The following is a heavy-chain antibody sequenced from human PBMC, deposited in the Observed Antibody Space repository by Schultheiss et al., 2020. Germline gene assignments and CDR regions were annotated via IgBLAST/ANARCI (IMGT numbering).Heavy chain of an antibody. Sequence: GGSLRLSCSASGFTFSSYAMHWVRQAPGKGLEYVSAISSNGGSTYYADSVKGRFTISRDNSKNTLYLQMNSLRAEDTAVYYCARDRDYCDYYYYYGMDVWGQGTTVTVSS. CDR1: GFTFSSYA. V-gene: IGHV3-64*04. CDR2: ISSNGGST. CDR3: ARDRDYCDYYYYYGMDV. J-gene: IGHJ6*02. D-gene: IGHD4-17*01.